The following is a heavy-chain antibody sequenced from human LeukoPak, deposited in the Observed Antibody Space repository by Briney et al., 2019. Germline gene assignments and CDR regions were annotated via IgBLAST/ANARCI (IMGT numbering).Heavy chain of an antibody. J-gene: IGHJ3*02. D-gene: IGHD2-21*02. CDR2: ISSSGSTI. Sequence: GGSLRLSCAASGFTFSDYYMSWIRQAPGKGLEWVSYISSSGSTIYYADSVKGRFTISRDNAKNSLYLQMNSLRAEDTAVYYCARDCGGGCYLADSDAFDIWGQGTMVTVSS. CDR3: ARDCGGGCYLADSDAFDI. CDR1: GFTFSDYY. V-gene: IGHV3-11*01.